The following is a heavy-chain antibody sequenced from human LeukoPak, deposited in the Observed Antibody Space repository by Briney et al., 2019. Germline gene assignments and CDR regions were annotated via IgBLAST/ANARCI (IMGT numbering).Heavy chain of an antibody. Sequence: SETLSLTCAVYGGSFSGYYWSWIRQPPGKGLEWIGEINHSGSTNYNPSLKSRVTMSVDTSKNQFSLKLSSVTAADTAVYYCARDSDYYDSSGYYYAGAFDIWGQGTMVTVSS. CDR3: ARDSDYYDSSGYYYAGAFDI. V-gene: IGHV4-34*01. J-gene: IGHJ3*02. D-gene: IGHD3-22*01. CDR2: INHSGST. CDR1: GGSFSGYY.